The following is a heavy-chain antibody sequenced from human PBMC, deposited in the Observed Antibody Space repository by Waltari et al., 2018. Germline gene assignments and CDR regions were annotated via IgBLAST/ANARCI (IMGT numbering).Heavy chain of an antibody. J-gene: IGHJ4*02. CDR1: GYSISSGYY. V-gene: IGHV4-38-2*01. CDR2: IYHSGST. D-gene: IGHD3-10*02. CDR3: ARLLFATGNYFDY. Sequence: QVQLQESGPGLVKPSETLSLTCAVSGYSISSGYYWGWIRQPPGKGLEWIGSIYHSGSTYYNPSLKSRVTISVDTSKNQFSLKLSSVTAADTAVYYCARLLFATGNYFDYWGQGTLVTVSS.